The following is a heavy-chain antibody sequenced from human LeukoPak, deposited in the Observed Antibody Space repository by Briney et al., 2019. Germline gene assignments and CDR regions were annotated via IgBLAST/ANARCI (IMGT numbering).Heavy chain of an antibody. Sequence: ASVKVSCKAPGYAFTSCDINWVRQATGQGLEWMGWMNPNSGNTGYGQSFQGRITMTRDISIGTAYMELSNLTSEDTAIYYCTRGSSGRRDNWGQGTLVTVSA. D-gene: IGHD6-19*01. CDR3: TRGSSGRRDN. J-gene: IGHJ4*02. V-gene: IGHV1-8*01. CDR1: GYAFTSCD. CDR2: MNPNSGNT.